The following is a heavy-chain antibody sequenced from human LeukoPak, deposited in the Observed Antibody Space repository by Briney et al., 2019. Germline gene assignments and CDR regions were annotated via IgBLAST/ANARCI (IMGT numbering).Heavy chain of an antibody. CDR2: IIPIFGTA. CDR1: GGTFSSYA. Sequence: SVKVSCKASGGTFSSYAISWARQAPGQGLEWMGGIIPIFGTANYAQKFQGRVTITADESTSTAYMELSSLRSEDTAVYYCARGYCSGGSCYNPPLGYWGQGTLVTVSS. V-gene: IGHV1-69*13. D-gene: IGHD2-15*01. J-gene: IGHJ4*02. CDR3: ARGYCSGGSCYNPPLGY.